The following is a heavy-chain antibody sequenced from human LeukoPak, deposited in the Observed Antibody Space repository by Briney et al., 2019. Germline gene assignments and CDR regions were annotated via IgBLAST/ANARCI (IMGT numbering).Heavy chain of an antibody. V-gene: IGHV3-66*01. Sequence: GGSLRLSCAASGFTVSSNYNRWVRPAPREGLGWVSVFYSGGSTYYADSVKGRFTISRDNSKNTLYLQMNSLRAEDTAVYYCARVKGNYGDPNWFDPWGQGTLVTVSS. D-gene: IGHD4-17*01. CDR2: FYSGGST. CDR3: ARVKGNYGDPNWFDP. CDR1: GFTVSSNY. J-gene: IGHJ5*02.